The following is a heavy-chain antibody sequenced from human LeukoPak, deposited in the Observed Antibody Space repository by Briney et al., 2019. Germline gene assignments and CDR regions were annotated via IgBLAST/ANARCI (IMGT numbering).Heavy chain of an antibody. J-gene: IGHJ4*02. CDR1: GFTFSDFG. D-gene: IGHD2-15*01. V-gene: IGHV3-30*02. CDR2: IRNDGSND. CDR3: TKPSRVSGVVHFFDS. Sequence: GGSLRLSCAAPGFTFSDFGMHWVRQAPGKGLEWVAFIRNDGSNDYYTGSVKGRFTISRDNSKNMVHLQMNSLRDEDTAIYYCTKPSRVSGVVHFFDSWGQGTLVTVSS.